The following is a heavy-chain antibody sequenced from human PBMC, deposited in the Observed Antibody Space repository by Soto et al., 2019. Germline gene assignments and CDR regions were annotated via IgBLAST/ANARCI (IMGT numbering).Heavy chain of an antibody. D-gene: IGHD3-10*01. CDR3: AADPDYYGSGSYYLHYYYGMDV. J-gene: IGHJ6*02. V-gene: IGHV1-58*01. Sequence: ASVKVSCKASEFTFTSSAVQWVRQARGQRLEWIGWIVVGSGNTNCAQKFQERVTITRDMSTSTAYMELSSLRSEDTAVYYCAADPDYYGSGSYYLHYYYGMDVWGQGTTVTVSS. CDR2: IVVGSGNT. CDR1: EFTFTSSA.